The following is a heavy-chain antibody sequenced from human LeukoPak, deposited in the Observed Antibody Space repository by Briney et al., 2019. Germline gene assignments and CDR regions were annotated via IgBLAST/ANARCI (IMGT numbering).Heavy chain of an antibody. Sequence: SETLSLTCAVSGGSISSSNWWSWVRQPPGKGLEWIGYIYYSGSTNYNPSLKSRVTISVDTSKNQFSLKLSSVTAADTAVYYCARGTDNYDFWSGYPPNWFDPWGQGTLVTVSS. J-gene: IGHJ5*02. CDR2: IYYSGST. V-gene: IGHV4-4*02. CDR1: GGSISSSNW. D-gene: IGHD3-3*01. CDR3: ARGTDNYDFWSGYPPNWFDP.